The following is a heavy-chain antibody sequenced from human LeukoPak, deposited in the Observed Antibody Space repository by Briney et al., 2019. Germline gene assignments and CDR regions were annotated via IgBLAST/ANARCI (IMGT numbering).Heavy chain of an antibody. J-gene: IGHJ5*02. CDR1: GGSISSGDYY. D-gene: IGHD2-2*02. CDR2: IYYSGST. CDR3: ARGVVPAAIPSLNWFDP. Sequence: SETLSLTCTVSGGSISSGDYYWSWIRQPPGKGLEWIGYIYYSGSTYYNPSLKSRVTISVDTSKNQFSLKLSSVTAADTAVYYCARGVVPAAIPSLNWFDPWGQGTLVTVSS. V-gene: IGHV4-30-4*08.